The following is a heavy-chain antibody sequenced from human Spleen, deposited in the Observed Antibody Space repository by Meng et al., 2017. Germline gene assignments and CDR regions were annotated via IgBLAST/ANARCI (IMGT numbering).Heavy chain of an antibody. Sequence: GDRVTQSGSLGECVQQAFGSIRVNYAFSRWRHDPGQRVEWLGGILPNFCTANYTKKFQSRVTITTDESTSTAYKELSSLRSEDTAVYYCARFREDYSSGWRYFDYWGQGTLVTVSS. CDR1: SIRVNYA. CDR3: ARFREDYSSGWRYFDY. J-gene: IGHJ4*02. CDR2: ILPNFCTA. D-gene: IGHD6-19*01. V-gene: IGHV1-69*05.